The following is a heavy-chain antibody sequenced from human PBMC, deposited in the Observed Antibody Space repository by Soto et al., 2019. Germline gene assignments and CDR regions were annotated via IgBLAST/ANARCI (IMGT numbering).Heavy chain of an antibody. V-gene: IGHV3-66*01. CDR2: IYTGGGT. J-gene: IGHJ4*02. D-gene: IGHD2-2*01. CDR3: ARAEIGMPTP. CDR1: GFTVSSNY. Sequence: EVQLVESGGGLVQPGGFVRLSCAASGFTVSSNYMIWVRQAPGKGLEWISVIYTGGGTRYADSVKGRFTISRDTSRNTVYLHMDSLSVEDTAVYYCARAEIGMPTPWGQGTLVTVSS.